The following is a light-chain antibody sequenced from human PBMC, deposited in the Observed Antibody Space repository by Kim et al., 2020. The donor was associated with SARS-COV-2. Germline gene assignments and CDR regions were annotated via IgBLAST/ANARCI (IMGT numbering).Light chain of an antibody. CDR2: YDS. Sequence: SYELTQPPSVSVAPGKTATITCGGDNIGSKSVHWYQQRPGQTPVLVIYYDSDRPSGIPERFSGSNSGNTATLTISRVEAGDEADYYCQVWDSNSNNRLIFGGGTKLTV. V-gene: IGLV3-21*01. J-gene: IGLJ2*01. CDR3: QVWDSNSNNRLI. CDR1: NIGSKS.